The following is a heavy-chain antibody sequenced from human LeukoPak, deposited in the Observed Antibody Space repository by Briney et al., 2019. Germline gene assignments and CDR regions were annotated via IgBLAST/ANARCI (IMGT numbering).Heavy chain of an antibody. CDR3: AKGDARGDGYNLDAFDI. D-gene: IGHD5-24*01. V-gene: IGHV3-23*01. Sequence: GGSLRLSCAASGFTFSSYAMSWVRQAPGKGLEWVSAISGSGGSTYYADSVKGRFTISRDNSKNTLYLQMNSLRAEDTAVYYCAKGDARGDGYNLDAFDIRGQGTMVTVSS. CDR2: ISGSGGST. J-gene: IGHJ3*02. CDR1: GFTFSSYA.